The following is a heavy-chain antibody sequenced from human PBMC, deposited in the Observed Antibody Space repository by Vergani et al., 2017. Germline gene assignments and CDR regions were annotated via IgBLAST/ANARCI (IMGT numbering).Heavy chain of an antibody. CDR2: IIPILGIA. CDR3: ARDFGGYGSGSIGDYYYYMDV. D-gene: IGHD3-10*01. J-gene: IGHJ6*03. Sequence: QVQLVQSGAEVKKPGSSVKVSCKASGGTFSSYAISWVRQAPGQGLEWMGRIIPILGIANYAQKFQGRVTITADKSTSTAYMELSSLRSEDTAVYYCARDFGGYGSGSIGDYYYYMDVWGKGTTVTVSS. CDR1: GGTFSSYA. V-gene: IGHV1-69*04.